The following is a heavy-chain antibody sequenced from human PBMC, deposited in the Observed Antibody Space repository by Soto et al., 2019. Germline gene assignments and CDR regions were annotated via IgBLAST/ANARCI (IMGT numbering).Heavy chain of an antibody. CDR2: IIPIFGTA. J-gene: IGHJ4*02. Sequence: QVQLVQSGAEVKKPGSSVKVSCKASGGTFSSYAISWVRQAPGQGLEWMGGIIPIFGTANYAQKFQGRVTITAEESTSTAYMELSSLRAEDTAVYYCTRDVIAAAGTAGWGQGNLVTVSS. CDR3: TRDVIAAAGTAG. D-gene: IGHD6-13*01. CDR1: GGTFSSYA. V-gene: IGHV1-69*12.